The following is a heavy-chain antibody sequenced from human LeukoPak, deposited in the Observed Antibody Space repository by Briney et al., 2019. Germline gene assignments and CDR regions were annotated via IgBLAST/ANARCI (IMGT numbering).Heavy chain of an antibody. J-gene: IGHJ4*02. CDR2: IKQDGIEN. V-gene: IGHV3-7*01. CDR1: GFTFSRYW. D-gene: IGHD1-26*01. CDR3: ARWGYSGSYRGFDY. Sequence: GGSLRLSCAASGFTFSRYWMSWVRQAPGKGLEWVANIKQDGIENYYLDSVKGRFTISRDNAQNSLYLQMNSLRAEDTAVYYCARWGYSGSYRGFDYWGQGTLVTVSS.